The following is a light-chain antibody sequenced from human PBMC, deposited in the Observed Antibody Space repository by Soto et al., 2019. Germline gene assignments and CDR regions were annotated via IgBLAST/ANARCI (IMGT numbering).Light chain of an antibody. J-gene: IGLJ1*01. CDR1: SNDVGGYNY. V-gene: IGLV2-11*01. CDR3: CSYAGSSICV. Sequence: QPVLTQARSVSGSPGQSVTISCTGTSNDVGGYNYVSWYQQYPGKAPKLMIYDVSKRPSGVPDRFSGSKSGNTASLTISGLQAEDEADYYCCSYAGSSICVFGNGTKVTVL. CDR2: DVS.